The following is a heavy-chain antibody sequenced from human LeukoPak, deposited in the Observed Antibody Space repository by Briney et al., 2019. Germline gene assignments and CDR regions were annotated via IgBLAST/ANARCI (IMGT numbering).Heavy chain of an antibody. CDR1: GFTFSNFG. Sequence: GGSLRLSCAASGFTFSNFGMHWVRQAPGKGLEWVAVISYDGKNEYYTDSVKGRFTISRDNAKNTVYLQMNSLKPEDTAVYYCAKQMAVDYFDYWGQGTLVTVSS. CDR3: AKQMAVDYFDY. J-gene: IGHJ4*02. CDR2: ISYDGKNE. V-gene: IGHV3-30*18. D-gene: IGHD5-24*01.